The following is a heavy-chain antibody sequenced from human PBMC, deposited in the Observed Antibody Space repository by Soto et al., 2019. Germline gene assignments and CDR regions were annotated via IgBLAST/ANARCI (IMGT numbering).Heavy chain of an antibody. J-gene: IGHJ4*02. CDR3: ATDLPTAGSGELDY. Sequence: GGSLRLSCAASGFTFTTAWMIWVRQAPGKGLEWVGHIKTKVEGEATNYAAPVKGRFSISRGDSTYTQSLQMNSLKSEDTAVYYCATDLPTAGSGELDYWGQGTLVTVSS. CDR2: IKTKVEGEAT. CDR1: GFTFTTAW. D-gene: IGHD3-10*01. V-gene: IGHV3-15*01.